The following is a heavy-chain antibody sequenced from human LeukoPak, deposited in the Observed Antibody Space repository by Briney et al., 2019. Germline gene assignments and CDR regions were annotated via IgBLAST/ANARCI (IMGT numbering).Heavy chain of an antibody. Sequence: PGGSLRLSCTASGFTFGYYDRSWVRQAPGKGLEWVGFIRSKAYGGTTEYAASVKGRFTISRDDSKSIAYLQMNSLKTEDTAVYYCTRPQSSITTFRVVIAYNWFDPWGQGTLVTVSS. CDR3: TRPQSSITTFRVVIAYNWFDP. D-gene: IGHD3-3*01. CDR2: IRSKAYGGTT. CDR1: GFTFGYYD. V-gene: IGHV3-49*04. J-gene: IGHJ5*02.